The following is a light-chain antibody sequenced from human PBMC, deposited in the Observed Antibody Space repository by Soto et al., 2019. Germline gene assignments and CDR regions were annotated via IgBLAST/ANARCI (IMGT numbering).Light chain of an antibody. CDR1: GGDIASAY. V-gene: IGLV6-57*04. Sequence: NFMLTQPHSVSESPGKTVSIPCTRSGGDIASAYVQWYRQRPDSAPTIVIYDDDQRPSGVPDRFSGSIDTSSNSASLTISGLQPEDEADYYCQSYDSSDVVFGGGTKLTV. J-gene: IGLJ3*02. CDR3: QSYDSSDVV. CDR2: DDD.